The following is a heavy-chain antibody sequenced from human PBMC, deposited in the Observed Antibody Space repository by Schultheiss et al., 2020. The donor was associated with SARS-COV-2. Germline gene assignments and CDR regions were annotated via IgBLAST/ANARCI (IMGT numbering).Heavy chain of an antibody. J-gene: IGHJ4*02. CDR3: ARTSANYYFDY. D-gene: IGHD1-7*01. V-gene: IGHV2-70*04. CDR2: IDWDDDK. Sequence: SGPTLVKPTQTLTLTCTFSGFSLSSTGMRVSWIRQPPGKALEWLARIDWDDDKFYRTSLKTRLTISKDTSKNQVVLTMTNIYPVDKGTYYCARTSANYYFDYWGQGTLVTVSS. CDR1: GFSLSSTGMR.